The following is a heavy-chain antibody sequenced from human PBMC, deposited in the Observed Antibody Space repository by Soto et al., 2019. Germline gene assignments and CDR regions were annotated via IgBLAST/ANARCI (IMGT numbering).Heavy chain of an antibody. CDR3: ARALFSCGDDCYGDS. D-gene: IGHD2-21*02. CDR1: GFTFRNYA. V-gene: IGHV3-30-3*01. Sequence: QVRLVESGGGVVQPGRSLRLSCAASGFTFRNYALHWVRQAPGKGLEWVAFISFDGTKKYYADSVKGRFTISRDNSKDTLYLEMNSLRAEDTALYYCARALFSCGDDCYGDSWGQGTLVTVSS. J-gene: IGHJ4*02. CDR2: ISFDGTKK.